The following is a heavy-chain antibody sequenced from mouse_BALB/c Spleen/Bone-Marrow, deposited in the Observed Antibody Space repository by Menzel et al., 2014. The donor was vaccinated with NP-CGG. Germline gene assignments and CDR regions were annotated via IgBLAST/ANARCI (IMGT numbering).Heavy chain of an antibody. CDR3: ARGRWYY. V-gene: IGHV1-22*01. Sequence: DVQLLASGPVLVQPEASVKISCKTSGYTFPDYTLHWAQQSHGKSLEWIGGVNPNIGGTSYNQKFKGKASLTVNKSSTAAYIELRSLTSDDSAVYYCARGRWYYWCQGTPLTVPS. CDR2: VNPNIGGT. J-gene: IGHJ2*01. D-gene: IGHD2-3*01. CDR1: GYTFPDYT.